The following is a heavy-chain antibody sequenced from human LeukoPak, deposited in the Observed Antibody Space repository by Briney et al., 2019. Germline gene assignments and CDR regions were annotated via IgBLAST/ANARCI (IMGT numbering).Heavy chain of an antibody. CDR3: AKARLGSRFGGTYFDY. Sequence: GGSLRLSCAASGFTFSSYWMSWVRQAPGKGLEWVSAISGSGGSTYYADSVKGRFTISRDNSKNTLYLQMNSLRAEDTAVYYCAKARLGSRFGGTYFDYWGQGTLVTVSS. J-gene: IGHJ4*02. V-gene: IGHV3-23*01. D-gene: IGHD3-16*01. CDR2: ISGSGGST. CDR1: GFTFSSYW.